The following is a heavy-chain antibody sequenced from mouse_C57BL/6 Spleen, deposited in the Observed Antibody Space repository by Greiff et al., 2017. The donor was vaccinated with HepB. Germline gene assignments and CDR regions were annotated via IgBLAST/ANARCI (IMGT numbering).Heavy chain of an antibody. D-gene: IGHD3-3*01. J-gene: IGHJ4*01. Sequence: QIQLQQSGAELVKPGASVKMSCKASGYTFTSYWITWVKQRPGQGLEWIGDIYPGSGSTNYNEKFKSKATLTVDTSSSTAYMQLSSLTSEDSAVYYCARDGDGYAMDYWGQGTSVTVSS. CDR3: ARDGDGYAMDY. CDR1: GYTFTSYW. V-gene: IGHV1-55*01. CDR2: IYPGSGST.